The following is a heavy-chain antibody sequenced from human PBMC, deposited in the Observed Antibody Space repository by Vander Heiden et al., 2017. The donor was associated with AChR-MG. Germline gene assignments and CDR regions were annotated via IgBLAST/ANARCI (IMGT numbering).Heavy chain of an antibody. CDR3: AKDEVASVRGYFDY. J-gene: IGHJ4*02. Sequence: VQLLESGGGLVQPGGSLGVSCAASGFTFSNYAMTWVRQAPGKGLEWVSAISDSGGNTYYADSVKGRFTISRYNSKNTLYLQMNTLRAEDTAVYYCAKDEVASVRGYFDYWGQGILVTVSS. D-gene: IGHD7-27*01. CDR2: ISDSGGNT. V-gene: IGHV3-23*01. CDR1: GFTFSNYA.